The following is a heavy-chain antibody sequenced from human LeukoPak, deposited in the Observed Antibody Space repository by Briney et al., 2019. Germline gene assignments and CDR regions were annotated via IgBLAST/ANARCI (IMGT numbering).Heavy chain of an antibody. CDR1: GFSFSTYG. J-gene: IGHJ1*01. CDR3: ARDRGTWFYLQH. Sequence: GGSLRLSCAASGFSFSTYGMHWVRQAPGKGLEWVAFIRYGGSHQFYADSVRGRFTISRDNPKNTLYLQMNSLRGEDTAVYFCARDRGTWFYLQHWGQGTLVTVSS. D-gene: IGHD2/OR15-2a*01. V-gene: IGHV3-30*02. CDR2: IRYGGSHQ.